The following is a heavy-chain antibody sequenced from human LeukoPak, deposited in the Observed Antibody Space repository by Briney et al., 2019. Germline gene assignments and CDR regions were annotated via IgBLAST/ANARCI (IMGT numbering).Heavy chain of an antibody. Sequence: GGSLRLSCIASGFTFSKYWMHWVRQDPGKGLVWVSRINTDGSTTSYADSVKGRFAVSRDNAKNTLYLQMNSLRAEDTAVYYCARDLLSSSWYGLVDYWGQGTLVTVSS. CDR1: GFTFSKYW. D-gene: IGHD6-13*01. J-gene: IGHJ4*02. CDR2: INTDGSTT. CDR3: ARDLLSSSWYGLVDY. V-gene: IGHV3-74*01.